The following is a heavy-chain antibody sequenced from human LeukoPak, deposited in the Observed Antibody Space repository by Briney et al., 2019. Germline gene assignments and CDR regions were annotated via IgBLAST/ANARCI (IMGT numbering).Heavy chain of an antibody. CDR3: AKDLDYVTHDAFDI. J-gene: IGHJ3*02. V-gene: IGHV3-30*18. CDR2: ISYDGSNK. CDR1: GFTFSSYG. Sequence: GGSLRLSCAASGFTFSSYGMHWVRQAPGKGLEWVAVISYDGSNKYYADSVKGRLTISRDNSKNTLYLQMNSLRAEDTAVYYCAKDLDYVTHDAFDIWGQGTMVTVSS. D-gene: IGHD3-16*01.